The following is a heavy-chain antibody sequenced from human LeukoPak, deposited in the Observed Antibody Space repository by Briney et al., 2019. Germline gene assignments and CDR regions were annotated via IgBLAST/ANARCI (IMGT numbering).Heavy chain of an antibody. J-gene: IGHJ6*03. CDR2: INPSGGST. CDR1: GYTFTSYY. D-gene: IGHD6-6*01. Sequence: ASVKVSCKASGYTFTSYYMHWVRQAPGQGLEWMGIINPSGGSTSDAQKFQGIVTMTRDTSISTAYMELSRLRSDDTAVYYCARVESSSFGDYYYYMDVWGKGTTVTVSS. CDR3: ARVESSSFGDYYYYMDV. V-gene: IGHV1-46*01.